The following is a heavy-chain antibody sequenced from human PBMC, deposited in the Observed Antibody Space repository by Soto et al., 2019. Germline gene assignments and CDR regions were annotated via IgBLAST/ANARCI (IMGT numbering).Heavy chain of an antibody. CDR1: GFTFSSYA. V-gene: IGHV3-23*01. J-gene: IGHJ4*02. D-gene: IGHD1-7*01. Sequence: EVQLLECGGGLVQPGGSLRLSCAASGFTFSSYAMSWVRQAPGKGLEWVSAISGSGGSTYYADSVKGRFTISRDNSKNPLYLQMNSLRAEDTAGYYCAKELELLHYFDYWGQGTLVTVSS. CDR2: ISGSGGST. CDR3: AKELELLHYFDY.